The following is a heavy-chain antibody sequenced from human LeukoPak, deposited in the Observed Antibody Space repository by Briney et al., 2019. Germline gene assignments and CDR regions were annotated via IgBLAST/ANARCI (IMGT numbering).Heavy chain of an antibody. CDR3: AKDLRRGVSVSSCDY. D-gene: IGHD2-8*02. V-gene: IGHV3-23*01. J-gene: IGHJ4*02. CDR2: ISGSGGST. CDR1: GFTFSSYA. Sequence: GGSLRLSCAASGFTFSSYAMSWVRQAPGKGLEWVSAISGSGGSTYYADSVKGRFTISRDNSKNTLYLQMNSLRAEDTALYYCAKDLRRGVSVSSCDYWGQGTLVTVSS.